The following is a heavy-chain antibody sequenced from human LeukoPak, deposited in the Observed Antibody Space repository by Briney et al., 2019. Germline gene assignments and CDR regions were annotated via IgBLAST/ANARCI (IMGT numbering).Heavy chain of an antibody. CDR1: GFTVSSDH. Sequence: PGGSLRLSSAASGFTVSSDHMNWVRQAPGKGLEWVSVLYSGGSTYYADSVKGRFTISRHDSQNTLYLQMNSLRADDTAVYYCVYFDAIMATGDYWGQGTLVTVSS. CDR3: VYFDAIMATGDY. V-gene: IGHV3-53*04. D-gene: IGHD3-22*01. J-gene: IGHJ4*02. CDR2: LYSGGST.